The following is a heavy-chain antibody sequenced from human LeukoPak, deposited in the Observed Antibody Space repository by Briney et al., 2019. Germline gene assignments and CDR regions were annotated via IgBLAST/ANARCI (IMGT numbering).Heavy chain of an antibody. D-gene: IGHD3-10*01. J-gene: IGHJ6*02. V-gene: IGHV4-59*12. CDR2: IYYSGST. CDR3: ARVVRGVIPSYYYYYGMDV. Sequence: SETLSLTCTVSGGSISTYYGNWIRQAPGKGLEWIGYIYYSGSTNYNPSLKSRVTMSVDTSKNQFSLKLSSVTAADTAVYYCARVVRGVIPSYYYYYGMDVWGQGTTVTVSS. CDR1: GGSISTYY.